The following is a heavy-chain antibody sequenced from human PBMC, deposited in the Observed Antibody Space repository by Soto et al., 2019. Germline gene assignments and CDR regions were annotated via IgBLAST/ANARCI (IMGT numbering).Heavy chain of an antibody. Sequence: SETLSLTCTVSGGSVSSYSWTWVRQPPGKGLEWIGYVYYSGSTNYNPSLKSRVTISVDTSKNQFSLKLSSVTAADTAVYYCASRGALVGPYGMDVWGQGTTVTVSS. V-gene: IGHV4-59*02. J-gene: IGHJ6*02. CDR1: GGSVSSYS. CDR2: VYYSGST. CDR3: ASRGALVGPYGMDV. D-gene: IGHD6-13*01.